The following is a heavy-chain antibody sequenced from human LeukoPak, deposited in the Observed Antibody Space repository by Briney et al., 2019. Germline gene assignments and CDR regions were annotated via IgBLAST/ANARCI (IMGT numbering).Heavy chain of an antibody. CDR1: GFTFTSYY. D-gene: IGHD6-13*01. V-gene: IGHV1-46*01. J-gene: IGHJ6*02. CDR2: INPSGGST. CDR3: AKGYSSSWYPYYYGMDV. Sequence: ASVKVSCKASGFTFTSYYMHWVRQAPGQGLEWMGIINPSGGSTSYAQKFQGRVTMTRDTSTSTVYMELSSLRAEDTAVYYCAKGYSSSWYPYYYGMDVWGQGTTVTVSS.